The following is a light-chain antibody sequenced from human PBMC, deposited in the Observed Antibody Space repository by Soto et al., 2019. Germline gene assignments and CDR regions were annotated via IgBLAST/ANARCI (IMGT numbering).Light chain of an antibody. CDR1: TGAVTSNHH. CDR3: LLSYHAARV. V-gene: IGLV7-46*01. CDR2: DTS. Sequence: QSVVTQEPALTVSPGGTVTLTCGSSTGAVTSNHHPYWFQQKAGQAPRTLIYDTSNKHSWTPARFSGSLLGDKAALTLSGAQPEDEAQYYCLLSYHAARVFGGGTKLTVL. J-gene: IGLJ2*01.